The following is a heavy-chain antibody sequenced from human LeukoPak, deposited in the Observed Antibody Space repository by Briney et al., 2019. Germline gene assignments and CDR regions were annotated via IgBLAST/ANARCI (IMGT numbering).Heavy chain of an antibody. J-gene: IGHJ4*02. CDR3: ASSGLLHYDILTSPPPPLDY. CDR1: GFTFSSYA. D-gene: IGHD3-9*01. Sequence: PGGSLRLSCAASGFTFSSYAMSWVRQAPGKGLEWVSGISGSGGSTYYADSVKGRFTISRDNSKNTLYLQMNSLRAEDTAVYYCASSGLLHYDILTSPPPPLDYWGQGTLVTVSS. V-gene: IGHV3-23*01. CDR2: ISGSGGST.